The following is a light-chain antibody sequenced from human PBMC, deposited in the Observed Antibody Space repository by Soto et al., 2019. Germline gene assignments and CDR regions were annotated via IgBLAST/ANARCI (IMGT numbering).Light chain of an antibody. CDR1: QSVSSNY. Sequence: PGERATLSCRSSQSVSSNYLALYQQKPGQAPRLLICGASSRATGIPDRFSGSGSGTDFTLTINRLEPEYFAVYYCQQYGDLPRTFGQGTKVDIK. CDR3: QQYGDLPRT. J-gene: IGKJ1*01. V-gene: IGKV3-20*01. CDR2: GAS.